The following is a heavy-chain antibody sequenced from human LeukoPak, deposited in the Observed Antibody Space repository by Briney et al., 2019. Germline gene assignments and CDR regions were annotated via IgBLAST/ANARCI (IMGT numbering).Heavy chain of an antibody. CDR3: ARHAWFDP. V-gene: IGHV4-31*03. CDR1: GGSISSGGYY. J-gene: IGHJ5*02. Sequence: PSETLSLTCSVSGGSISSGGYYWSWIRQHPGKGLEWIGYIYYSGSTFYNPSLKSRVTISVDTSKNQFSLKLTSVTAADTAVYYCARHAWFDPWGQGTLVTVSS. CDR2: IYYSGST.